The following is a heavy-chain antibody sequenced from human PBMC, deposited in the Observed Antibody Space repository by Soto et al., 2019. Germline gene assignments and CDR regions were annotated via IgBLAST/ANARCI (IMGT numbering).Heavy chain of an antibody. V-gene: IGHV5-51*01. CDR3: ASTMVTTHFDY. D-gene: IGHD4-17*01. CDR1: GYRISNYW. CDR2: IYPGDSDT. Sequence: GESLKISCKASGYRISNYWIGWVRQMPGRGLEWMGIIYPGDSDTRYSPSFQGQVTISADKSISTAYLHWGSLKASDSAMYYCASTMVTTHFDYWGLGTLVTVSS. J-gene: IGHJ4*02.